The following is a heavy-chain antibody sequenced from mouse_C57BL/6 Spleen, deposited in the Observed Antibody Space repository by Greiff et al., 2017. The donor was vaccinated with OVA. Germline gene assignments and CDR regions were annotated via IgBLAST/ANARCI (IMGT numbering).Heavy chain of an antibody. Sequence: QVQLQQSGAELVMPGASVKLSCKASGYTFTSYWMHWVKQRPRQGLEWIGEIDPSDSYTNYNQKFKGKSTLTVDKSSSTAYMQLSSLTSEDSAVYYCARRGGLYYFDYWGQGTTLTVSS. D-gene: IGHD3-3*01. CDR3: ARRGGLYYFDY. CDR1: GYTFTSYW. V-gene: IGHV1-69*01. J-gene: IGHJ2*01. CDR2: IDPSDSYT.